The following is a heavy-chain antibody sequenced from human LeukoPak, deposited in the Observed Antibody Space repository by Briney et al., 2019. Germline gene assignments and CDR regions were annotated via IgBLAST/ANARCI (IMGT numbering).Heavy chain of an antibody. CDR1: GFTFSTYA. Sequence: GGSLRLSCAASGFTFSTYAMTWVRQAPGKGLDWVSTINSSGGSKYYADRVKGRFTISRDNSQNTLYLQMNSLRAEDTAVYYCAKLGGSGSYRLYYFDHWGQGTLVTVSS. CDR3: AKLGGSGSYRLYYFDH. V-gene: IGHV3-23*01. D-gene: IGHD3-10*01. CDR2: INSSGGSK. J-gene: IGHJ4*02.